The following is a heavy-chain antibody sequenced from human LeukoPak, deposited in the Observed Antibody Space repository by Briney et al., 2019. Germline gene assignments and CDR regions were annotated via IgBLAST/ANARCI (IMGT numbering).Heavy chain of an antibody. D-gene: IGHD2-21*01. CDR2: IYSSGST. CDR1: GDSINSYY. V-gene: IGHV4-4*07. CDR3: ARGAYCSGAGCSFFDY. Sequence: PSETLSLTCTVSGDSINSYYWNWIRQPAGKGLEWIGRIYSSGSTNYNPSLKSRVTMSVDTSKNQLSLTLSSVTAADTAVYYCARGAYCSGAGCSFFDYLGQGTLVTVSS. J-gene: IGHJ4*02.